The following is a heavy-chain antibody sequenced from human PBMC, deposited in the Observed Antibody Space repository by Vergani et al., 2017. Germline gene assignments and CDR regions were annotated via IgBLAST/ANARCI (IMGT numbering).Heavy chain of an antibody. CDR3: ARHTTYTDS. D-gene: IGHD1-1*01. CDR2: INTNGDYT. CDR1: GFSFTTYA. V-gene: IGHV3-23*02. J-gene: IGHJ4*02. Sequence: EVQLLESGGDLVQPGGSLRLSCAASGFSFTTYAMSWVRQAPGKGLEWVSTINTNGDYTRYGDSVKGRFTISADKSISTAFLQWDSLKASDTALYYCARHTTYTDSWGQGTLVTVSS.